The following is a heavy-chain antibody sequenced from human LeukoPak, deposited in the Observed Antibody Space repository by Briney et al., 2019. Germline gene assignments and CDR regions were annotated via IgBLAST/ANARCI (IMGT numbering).Heavy chain of an antibody. CDR3: AKDRCSNGVGCYYYYMDV. CDR1: GFTFSTYW. D-gene: IGHD2-8*01. J-gene: IGHJ6*03. CDR2: IQYDGSNE. V-gene: IGHV3-30*02. Sequence: GGSLRLSCVASGFTFSTYWMSWVRQAPGKGLEWVAYIQYDGSNEQYADSVKGRFSISRDSSKNILYLQMNSLRAEDTAVYYCAKDRCSNGVGCYYYYMDVWGKGTTVTISS.